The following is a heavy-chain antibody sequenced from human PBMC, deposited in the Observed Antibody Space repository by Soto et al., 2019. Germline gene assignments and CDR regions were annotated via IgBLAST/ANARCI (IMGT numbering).Heavy chain of an antibody. CDR1: GFTFNTYP. Sequence: DVQLLESGGGLVQPGGSLRLSCAASGFTFNTYPMSWVSQAPGKGLEWVSAITLSGGSTYFADSVKGRFTISRDNSKNTLYLQMSSLRAEDTAVYYCARYCGGGTCYYAFDMWGQGTMVTVSS. CDR2: ITLSGGST. CDR3: ARYCGGGTCYYAFDM. V-gene: IGHV3-23*01. J-gene: IGHJ3*02. D-gene: IGHD2-15*01.